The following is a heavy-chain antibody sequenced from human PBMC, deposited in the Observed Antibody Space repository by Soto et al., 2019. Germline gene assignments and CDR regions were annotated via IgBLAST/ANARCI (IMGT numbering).Heavy chain of an antibody. J-gene: IGHJ6*03. CDR1: GFTFSSYA. CDR3: AKGGPYGSGSLYYYYMDV. V-gene: IGHV3-23*01. CDR2: ISGSGGST. D-gene: IGHD3-10*01. Sequence: EVQLLESGGGLVQPGGSLRLSCAASGFTFSSYAMSWVRQAPGKGLEWVSAISGSGGSTYYADSVKGRFTISRDNPKNTLYLQMNSLRAEDTAVYYCAKGGPYGSGSLYYYYMDVWGKGTTVTVSS.